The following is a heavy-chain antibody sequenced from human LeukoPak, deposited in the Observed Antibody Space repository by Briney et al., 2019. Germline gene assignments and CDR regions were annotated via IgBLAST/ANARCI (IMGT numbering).Heavy chain of an antibody. Sequence: GGSLRLSSAASGFTFSSYEMNWVRQAPGKGLEWVSYISSSGSTIYYADSVKGRFTISRDNAKNSLYLQMNSLRAEDTAVYYCASDGWFGDRTWGQGTLVTVSS. D-gene: IGHD3-10*01. J-gene: IGHJ5*02. CDR2: ISSSGSTI. CDR1: GFTFSSYE. CDR3: ASDGWFGDRT. V-gene: IGHV3-48*03.